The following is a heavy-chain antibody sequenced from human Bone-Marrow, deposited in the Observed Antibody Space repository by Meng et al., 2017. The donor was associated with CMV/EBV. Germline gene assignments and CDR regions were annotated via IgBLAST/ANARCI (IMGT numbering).Heavy chain of an antibody. CDR3: ARDNRAIAAAGFYYYYYGMDV. Sequence: ASVKVSCKASGYTFTSYGISWVRQAPGQGLEWMGWISAYNGNTNYAQKLQGRVTMTTDTSTSTAYMELRSLRSDDTAVYYCARDNRAIAAAGFYYYYYGMDVWGQGTTATVPS. CDR2: ISAYNGNT. CDR1: GYTFTSYG. V-gene: IGHV1-18*01. D-gene: IGHD6-13*01. J-gene: IGHJ6*02.